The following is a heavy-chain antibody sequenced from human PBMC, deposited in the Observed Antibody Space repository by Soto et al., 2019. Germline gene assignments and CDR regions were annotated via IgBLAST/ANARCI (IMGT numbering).Heavy chain of an antibody. Sequence: PGGSLRLSCAASGFTFSNYAMSWVRQAPGKGLEWVSAITYGGGSTYYADSVKGRFTISRDNSKNTLYLQVSSLRSEDTAVYYCARADLGSWYLRDYWGQGTLVTVSS. CDR3: ARADLGSWYLRDY. CDR2: ITYGGGST. D-gene: IGHD6-13*01. J-gene: IGHJ4*02. V-gene: IGHV3-23*01. CDR1: GFTFSNYA.